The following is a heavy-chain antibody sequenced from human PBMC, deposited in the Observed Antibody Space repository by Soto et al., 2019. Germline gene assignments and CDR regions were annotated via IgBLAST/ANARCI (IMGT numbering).Heavy chain of an antibody. V-gene: IGHV3-21*01. CDR1: GFTFSSYS. Sequence: NPGGSLRLSCAASGFTFSSYSMNWVRQAPGKGLEWVSSISSSSSYIYYADSVKGRFTISRDNAKNSLYLQMNSLRAEDTAVYYCASENYYDSSGYPPAFDYWGQGTLVTVSS. D-gene: IGHD3-22*01. CDR2: ISSSSSYI. J-gene: IGHJ4*02. CDR3: ASENYYDSSGYPPAFDY.